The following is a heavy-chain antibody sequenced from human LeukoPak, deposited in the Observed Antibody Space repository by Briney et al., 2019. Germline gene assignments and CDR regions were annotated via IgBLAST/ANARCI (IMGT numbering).Heavy chain of an antibody. Sequence: PGGSLRLSCAASGFTFSSFGMHWVRQAPGKGLEWVAVVSYDGSNKYFADSVKGRFTISRDNPKNTLYLQMNSLRPEDTAVYYCAKSTTVTTQQRGYFDYWGQGTLVTVSS. D-gene: IGHD4-11*01. CDR2: VSYDGSNK. CDR3: AKSTTVTTQQRGYFDY. V-gene: IGHV3-30*18. CDR1: GFTFSSFG. J-gene: IGHJ4*02.